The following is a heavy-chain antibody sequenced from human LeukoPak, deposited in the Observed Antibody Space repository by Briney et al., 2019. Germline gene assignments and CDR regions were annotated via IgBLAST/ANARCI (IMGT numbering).Heavy chain of an antibody. J-gene: IGHJ5*02. CDR3: VRGTGWLTRS. V-gene: IGHV3-7*05. CDR2: IEKDENEI. CDR1: GFTFSTSW. D-gene: IGHD6-19*01. Sequence: PGGSVRLSCAASGFTFSTSWMNGVRQAPGKALEWVANIEKDENEINYVDSVKGRFTISRDNAKNSLFLQMRSLRVEDTAVYYCVRGTGWLTRSWGQGTLVTVSS.